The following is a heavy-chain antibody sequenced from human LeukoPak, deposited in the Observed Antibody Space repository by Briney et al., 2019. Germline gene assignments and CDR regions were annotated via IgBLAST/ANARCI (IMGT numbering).Heavy chain of an antibody. CDR3: AKDWNSSGYIDAFDI. J-gene: IGHJ3*02. Sequence: PGGSLRLSCAVSGFTFSSYAMSWVRQAPGKGLEWVSTIGGSGSSTYYADSVKGRFTISRGNSKNTLYLQMNSLRAEDTAVYYCAKDWNSSGYIDAFDIWGQGTMVTVSS. D-gene: IGHD3-22*01. CDR1: GFTFSSYA. V-gene: IGHV3-23*01. CDR2: IGGSGSST.